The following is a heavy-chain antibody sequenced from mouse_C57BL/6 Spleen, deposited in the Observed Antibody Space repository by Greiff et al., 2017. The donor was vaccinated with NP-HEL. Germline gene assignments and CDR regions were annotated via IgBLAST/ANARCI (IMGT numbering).Heavy chain of an antibody. CDR1: GYTFTDYE. V-gene: IGHV1-15*01. J-gene: IGHJ3*01. D-gene: IGHD1-1*01. CDR2: IDPETGGT. CDR3: TLIYYYGSSYAWFAY. Sequence: VQLQQSGAELVRPGASVTLSCKASGYTFTDYEMHWVKQTPVHGLEWIGAIDPETGGTAYNQKFKGKAILTADKSSSTAYMELRSLTSEDSAVYYCTLIYYYGSSYAWFAYWGQGTLVTVSA.